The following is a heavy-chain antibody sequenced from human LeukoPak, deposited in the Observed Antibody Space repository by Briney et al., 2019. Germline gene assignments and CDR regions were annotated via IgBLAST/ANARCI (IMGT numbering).Heavy chain of an antibody. V-gene: IGHV1-8*01. CDR3: ARGGPTRGTYYYDSSGYARVRWFDP. J-gene: IGHJ5*02. CDR1: GYTFTSYD. Sequence: ASVKVSCKASGYTFTSYDINWVRQATGQGLEWMGWMNPNSGNTGYAQKFQGRVTMTRNTSISTAYMELSSLRSEDTAVYYCARGGPTRGTYYYDSSGYARVRWFDPWGQGTLVTVSS. CDR2: MNPNSGNT. D-gene: IGHD3-22*01.